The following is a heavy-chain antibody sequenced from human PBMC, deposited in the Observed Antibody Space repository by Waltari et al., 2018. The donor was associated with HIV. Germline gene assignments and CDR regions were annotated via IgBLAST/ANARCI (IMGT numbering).Heavy chain of an antibody. J-gene: IGHJ6*02. CDR1: GFTFSSYA. CDR2: NSNNGHSP. Sequence: EVQLVESGGGLVQPGGSLRLSCSASGFTFSSYAMHWVRQAPGKGLEYVSANSNNGHSPYDADSVKGRFTISRDNSKNTLNLQMSSLRAEDTAVYYCVKEGGYCSGGRCYYYGMDVWGQGTTVTVSS. CDR3: VKEGGYCSGGRCYYYGMDV. D-gene: IGHD2-15*01. V-gene: IGHV3-64D*06.